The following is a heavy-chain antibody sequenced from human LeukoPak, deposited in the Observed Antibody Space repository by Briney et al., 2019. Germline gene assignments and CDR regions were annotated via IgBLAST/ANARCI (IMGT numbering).Heavy chain of an antibody. V-gene: IGHV3-23*01. CDR1: GFTFSSYA. CDR3: TKDSVGTPLVLIDD. Sequence: GGSLRLSCAASGFTFSSYAMSWVRQAPGRGLEWVATISASGGSTHYADSVKGRFTISRDNSKNTLHLQMDTLRTEDTALYYCTKDSVGTPLVLIDDWGQGTLVTVSS. J-gene: IGHJ4*02. D-gene: IGHD1-1*01. CDR2: ISASGGST.